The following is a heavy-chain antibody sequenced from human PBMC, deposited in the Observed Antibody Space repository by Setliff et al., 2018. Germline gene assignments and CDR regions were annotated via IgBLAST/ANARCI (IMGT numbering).Heavy chain of an antibody. Sequence: GASVKVSCKASGYTFTSYYMHWVRQAPGQGLEWMGGIIPIFGTANYAQKFQGRLTITRDTSANTAYMELSSLRSEDTALYYCARYNWNTNWFDPWGQGTLVTVSS. CDR1: GYTFTSYY. CDR3: ARYNWNTNWFDP. CDR2: IIPIFGTA. J-gene: IGHJ5*02. D-gene: IGHD1-20*01. V-gene: IGHV1-46*01.